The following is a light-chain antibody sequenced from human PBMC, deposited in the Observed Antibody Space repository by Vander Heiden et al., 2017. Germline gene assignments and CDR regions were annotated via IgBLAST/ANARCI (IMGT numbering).Light chain of an antibody. CDR1: RSISNR. Sequence: DFHMTQSPSTFSASVGDRVTITCRASRSISNRLAWYQQKPGEAPKLLISQASILENGVPARFSGSGSGTEFTLTISGLQPDDIATYYCQQGSGSYSFGPGTRLDIK. J-gene: IGKJ2*01. CDR3: QQGSGSYS. CDR2: QAS. V-gene: IGKV1-5*03.